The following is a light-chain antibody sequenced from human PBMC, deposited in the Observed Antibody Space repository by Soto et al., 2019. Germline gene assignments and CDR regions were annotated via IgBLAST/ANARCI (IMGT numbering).Light chain of an antibody. CDR2: KAS. V-gene: IGKV1-5*03. J-gene: IGKJ4*01. Sequence: DIQMTQSPSTLSASVGDRVTITCRASQTINTGVAWYQQKPGKAPNILIYKASTLEGGVPSRISGSGSGTEFTLTISSLQPDDFATYYCQQYYINPVTFGGGTRVEIK. CDR1: QTINTG. CDR3: QQYYINPVT.